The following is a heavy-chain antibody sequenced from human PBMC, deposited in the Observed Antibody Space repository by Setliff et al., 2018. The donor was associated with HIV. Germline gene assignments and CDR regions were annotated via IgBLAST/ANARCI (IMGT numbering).Heavy chain of an antibody. J-gene: IGHJ4*02. Sequence: ASVKVSCKASGYTFTSYHMYWVRQAPGQGLEWMGSINPSGGSTSYAQKFQGRVTMTRDTSTSTVYMELSSLRSGDTAVYYCARDLSISNPYYDRLTGPGVYWGQGTLVTVSS. CDR1: GYTFTSYH. V-gene: IGHV1-46*01. CDR3: ARDLSISNPYYDRLTGPGVY. CDR2: INPSGGST. D-gene: IGHD3-9*01.